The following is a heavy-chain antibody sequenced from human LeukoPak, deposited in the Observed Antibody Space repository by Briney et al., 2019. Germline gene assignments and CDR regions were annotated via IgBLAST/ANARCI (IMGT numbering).Heavy chain of an antibody. D-gene: IGHD7-27*01. CDR1: GYSFTGYY. CDR2: INPNSGGT. V-gene: IGHV1-2*02. J-gene: IGHJ3*02. CDR3: ARRADWGADAFDI. Sequence: ASVKVSCKASGYSFTGYYMHWVRQAPGQGLEWMGWINPNSGGTNYAQKFQGRVTMTRDTSISTAYMELSRLRSDDTAVYYCARRADWGADAFDIWGQGTMVTVSS.